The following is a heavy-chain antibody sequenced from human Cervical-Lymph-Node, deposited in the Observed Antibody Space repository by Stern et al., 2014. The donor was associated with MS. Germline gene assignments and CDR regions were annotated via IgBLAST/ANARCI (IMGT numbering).Heavy chain of an antibody. Sequence: QVQLQESGPGLVRPSGTLSLTCAVSGDSISNDNWWSWVRQPPGKGLGWIGKVYDTGSANDDPSLKSRVIIPVDKSKNQFSLRLTSMTAADTAVYYCARDQGFQLMNSWGQGTLVIVSS. CDR1: GDSISNDNW. J-gene: IGHJ4*02. V-gene: IGHV4-4*02. D-gene: IGHD2-2*01. CDR2: VYDTGSA. CDR3: ARDQGFQLMNS.